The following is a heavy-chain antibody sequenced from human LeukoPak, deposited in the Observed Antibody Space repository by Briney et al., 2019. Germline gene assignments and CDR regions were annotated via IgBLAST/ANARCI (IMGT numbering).Heavy chain of an antibody. CDR2: IRSTPDGGAT. CDR3: ATDLHFGYCTATSCADY. J-gene: IGHJ4*02. D-gene: IGHD2-2*03. Sequence: GSLRLSCAAPGFTFISSWMTWVRQAPGKGLEWVGRIRSTPDGGATDYAAPVKGRFTISRDDSKNTLYLQMSSLRTEDTAVYYCATDLHFGYCTATSCADYWGQGTLVTVSS. V-gene: IGHV3-15*01. CDR1: GFTFISSW.